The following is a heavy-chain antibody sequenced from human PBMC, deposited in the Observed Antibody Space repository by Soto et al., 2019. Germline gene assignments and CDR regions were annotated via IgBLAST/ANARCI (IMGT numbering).Heavy chain of an antibody. CDR1: GASVSRGTYY. V-gene: IGHV4-61*01. CDR3: AREAKWDLPSYYYYAMDV. D-gene: IGHD1-26*01. Sequence: LTCTVSGASVSRGTYYWNWIRQPPGRGLEWIGHIYYTGTTKYSPSLKSRVIISVDKSKNQFSLKLSSMTAADTAVYYCAREAKWDLPSYYYYAMDVWGPGTTVTVSS. J-gene: IGHJ6*02. CDR2: IYYTGTT.